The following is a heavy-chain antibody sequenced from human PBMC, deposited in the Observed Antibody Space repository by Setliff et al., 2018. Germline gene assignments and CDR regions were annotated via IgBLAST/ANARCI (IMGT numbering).Heavy chain of an antibody. CDR2: ISAYNGNT. CDR1: GYSFSDYG. D-gene: IGHD3-22*01. J-gene: IGHJ3*01. CDR3: ARDLYYQYYYETSGRDAFDL. Sequence: ASVKVSCKASGYSFSDYGISWVRPAPGQGLEWMGWISAYNGNTKYAQKLQGRVTMATDISTSTAYMELRSLRSDDTAVYYCARDLYYQYYYETSGRDAFDLWALGTMVTVSS. V-gene: IGHV1-18*01.